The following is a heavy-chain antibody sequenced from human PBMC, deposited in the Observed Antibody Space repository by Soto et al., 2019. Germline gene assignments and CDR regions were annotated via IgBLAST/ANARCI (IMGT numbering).Heavy chain of an antibody. CDR3: ARGLLYFDS. CDR2: IWYDGSSE. Sequence: QVQLVESGGGVVQPGRSLRLSCAASGFTFNRYGMHWVRQAPGKGLEWVAVIWYDGSSEYYADSVKGRFTISRDNSKNPLFLKMNSRKAEDSGVYRCARGLLYFDSRGQGTLVLVSP. CDR1: GFTFNRYG. V-gene: IGHV3-33*01. J-gene: IGHJ4*02.